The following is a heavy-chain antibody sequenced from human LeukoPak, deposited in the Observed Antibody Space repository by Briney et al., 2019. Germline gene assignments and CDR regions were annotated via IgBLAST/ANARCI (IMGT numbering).Heavy chain of an antibody. D-gene: IGHD6-13*01. CDR2: ISGSGGST. Sequence: PGGSLRLSCAASGFTFSSYAMSWVRQAPGKGLEWVSAISGSGGSTYYADSVKGRFTISRDNSKNTLYLQMNSLRAEDTAVYYCAKDYRVAAAGPPVFGMGVWGQGTTVTVSS. CDR1: GFTFSSYA. CDR3: AKDYRVAAAGPPVFGMGV. V-gene: IGHV3-23*01. J-gene: IGHJ6*02.